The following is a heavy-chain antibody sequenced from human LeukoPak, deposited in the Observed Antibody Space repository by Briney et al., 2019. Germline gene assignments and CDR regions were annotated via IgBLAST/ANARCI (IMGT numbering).Heavy chain of an antibody. J-gene: IGHJ4*02. CDR3: ARDVGSDSSGGYNHYFDD. D-gene: IGHD3-22*01. CDR2: ISSSSYM. V-gene: IGHV3-21*01. CDR1: GFTFSSYN. Sequence: GGSLRLSCAASGFTFSSYNMNWVRQAPGKGLEWVSSISSSSYMYYAESVKGRFTISRDNAKNSLYLQMNSLRVEDTAVYYCARDVGSDSSGGYNHYFDDWGQGTLVTVSS.